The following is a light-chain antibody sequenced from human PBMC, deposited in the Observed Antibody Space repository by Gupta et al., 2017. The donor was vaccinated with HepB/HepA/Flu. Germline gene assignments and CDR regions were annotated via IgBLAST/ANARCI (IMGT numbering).Light chain of an antibody. V-gene: IGKV3-11*01. J-gene: IGKJ3*01. Sequence: EIVLTQSPATLSLSPGERATLSCRASQSVSSYLAWYQQKPGQAPRLLIYEASNRATGIPARFSGSGSGTDFTLTISSLAPEDFAVYYCQQRSNWPPLFTFGPGTKVDIK. CDR1: QSVSSY. CDR2: EAS. CDR3: QQRSNWPPLFT.